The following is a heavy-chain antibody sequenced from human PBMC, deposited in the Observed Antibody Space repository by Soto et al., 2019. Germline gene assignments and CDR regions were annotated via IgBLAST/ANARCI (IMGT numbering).Heavy chain of an antibody. CDR1: GYTFTSYG. D-gene: IGHD3-3*01. Sequence: ASVRVSCKASGYTFTSYGISWVRQAPGQGLEWMGWISAYDGNTNYAQKLQGRVTMTTDTSTSTAYMELRSLRSDDTAVYYCARQYYDFWSGYSRLYGMDVWGQGTTVTVSS. V-gene: IGHV1-18*04. CDR3: ARQYYDFWSGYSRLYGMDV. J-gene: IGHJ6*02. CDR2: ISAYDGNT.